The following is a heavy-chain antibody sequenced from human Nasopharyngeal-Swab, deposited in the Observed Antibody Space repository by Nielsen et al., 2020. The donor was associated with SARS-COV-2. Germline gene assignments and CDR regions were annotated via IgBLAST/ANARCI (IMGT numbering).Heavy chain of an antibody. Sequence: GGSLRLSCKASGFSVTSHGTHWVRQAPGKGLEWVAVIWYDGTNKFYADSVKGRFTISRDNSKNTLYLQMNSLRAEDTAMYYCHLSSGYDGYINYWGQGTLVTVSS. J-gene: IGHJ4*02. CDR1: GFSVTSHG. V-gene: IGHV3-33*01. D-gene: IGHD3-22*01. CDR2: IWYDGTNK. CDR3: HLSSGYDGYINY.